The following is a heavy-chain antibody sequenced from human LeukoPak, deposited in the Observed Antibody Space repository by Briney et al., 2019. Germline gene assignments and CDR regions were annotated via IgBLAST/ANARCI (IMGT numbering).Heavy chain of an antibody. J-gene: IGHJ4*02. Sequence: PGASVKVSCKASGYTFTSYAMHWVRQAPGQRLEWMGWINAGNGNTKYSRKFQGRVTIARDTSASTAYMELRSLRSDDTAVYYCARAAGYCSSTSCYVFDYWGQGTLVTVSS. D-gene: IGHD2-2*01. CDR2: INAGNGNT. V-gene: IGHV1-3*01. CDR1: GYTFTSYA. CDR3: ARAAGYCSSTSCYVFDY.